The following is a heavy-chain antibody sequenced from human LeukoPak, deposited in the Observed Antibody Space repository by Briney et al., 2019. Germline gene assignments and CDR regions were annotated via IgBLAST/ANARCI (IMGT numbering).Heavy chain of an antibody. J-gene: IGHJ4*02. V-gene: IGHV4-39*07. CDR2: IYYSGST. CDR1: GGSVSSSSYY. D-gene: IGHD5-24*01. CDR3: ARGIRDGYKASFDY. Sequence: SETLSLTCTVSGGSVSSSSYYWGWIRQPPGKGLEWIGSIYYSGSTYYNPSLKSRVTISVDTSKNQFSLKLSSVTAADTAVYYCARGIRDGYKASFDYWGQGTLVTVSS.